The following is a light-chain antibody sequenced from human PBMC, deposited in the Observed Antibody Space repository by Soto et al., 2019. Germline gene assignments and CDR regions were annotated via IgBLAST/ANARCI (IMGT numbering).Light chain of an antibody. Sequence: QSALTQPRSVSGSPGQSVTISCTGTSSDVGGSNHVSWYRQHPGKAPKVMIYDVNKRPSGVPDRFSGSKSGNTASLTIPGLQAEDEADYYCCSYAGSYTWVFGGGTKVTVL. CDR2: DVN. J-gene: IGLJ3*02. CDR1: SSDVGGSNH. V-gene: IGLV2-11*01. CDR3: CSYAGSYTWV.